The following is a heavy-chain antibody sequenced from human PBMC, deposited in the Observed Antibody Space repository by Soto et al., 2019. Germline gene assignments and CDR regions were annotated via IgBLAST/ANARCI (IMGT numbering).Heavy chain of an antibody. Sequence: SETLSLTCTVSGDSISAYSWSWVRQPPGKGLEWIGNIHYNGNTKYNPSLKSRVSMSVDTSKNQFSLKLSSVTAADTAVYYCARELLFGEDYYGMDVWGQGTTVTVSS. CDR1: GDSISAYS. V-gene: IGHV4-59*12. CDR2: IHYNGNT. J-gene: IGHJ6*02. D-gene: IGHD3-10*02. CDR3: ARELLFGEDYYGMDV.